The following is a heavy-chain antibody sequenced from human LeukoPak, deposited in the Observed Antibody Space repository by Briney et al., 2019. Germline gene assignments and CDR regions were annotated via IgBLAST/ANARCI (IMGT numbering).Heavy chain of an antibody. J-gene: IGHJ4*02. CDR1: GGSISSSSYY. CDR3: ASSTASTGYCSSTSCYLEWGY. D-gene: IGHD2-2*01. CDR2: TYYSGST. V-gene: IGHV4-39*01. Sequence: SETLSLTCTVSGGSISSSSYYWGWIRQPPGKGLEWIGSTYYSGSTYYNPSLKSRVTISVDTSKNQFSLKLSSVTAADTAVYYCASSTASTGYCSSTSCYLEWGYWGQGTLVTVSS.